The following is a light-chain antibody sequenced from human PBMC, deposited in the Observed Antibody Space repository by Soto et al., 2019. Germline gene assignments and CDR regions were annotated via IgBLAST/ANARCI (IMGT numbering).Light chain of an antibody. CDR1: SSNIGADYD. CDR3: QSYDSSLSGVV. V-gene: IGLV1-40*01. J-gene: IGLJ2*01. Sequence: QSVLTQPPSVSGAPGQRVTISCTGSSSNIGADYDVHWYQQLPGTAPKLLIYGNTNRPSGVPDRFSGSKSGTSASLAITGLQAEDEADYYCQSYDSSLSGVVFGGGTKLTFL. CDR2: GNT.